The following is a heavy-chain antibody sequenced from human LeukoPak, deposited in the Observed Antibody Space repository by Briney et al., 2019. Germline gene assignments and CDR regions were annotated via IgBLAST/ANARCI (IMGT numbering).Heavy chain of an antibody. V-gene: IGHV1-46*02. CDR3: ARDLFKTPHHCDY. CDR2: INPSDGSA. J-gene: IGHJ4*02. CDR1: GYTFDSYF. Sequence: APVKVSCKASGYTFDSYFIHWVRQAPGQGFEWMGVINPSDGSANYARKFQGRVAMTRHMSTTTVYMELSSLRSEDTAVFYCARDLFKTPHHCDYWGQGTLVTVSS.